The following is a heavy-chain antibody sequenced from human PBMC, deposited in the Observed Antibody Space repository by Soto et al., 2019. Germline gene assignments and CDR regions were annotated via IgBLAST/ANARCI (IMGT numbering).Heavy chain of an antibody. J-gene: IGHJ6*02. CDR1: GGTFSSYA. V-gene: IGHV1-69*13. CDR2: IIPIFGTA. CDR3: ARDDIVVAAPDV. Sequence: SVKVSCKASGGTFSSYAISWVRQAPGQGLEWMGGIIPIFGTANYAQKFQGRVTITADESTSTAYMELSSLRSEDTAVYYCARDDIVVAAPDVWGQGTTVTVSS. D-gene: IGHD2-2*01.